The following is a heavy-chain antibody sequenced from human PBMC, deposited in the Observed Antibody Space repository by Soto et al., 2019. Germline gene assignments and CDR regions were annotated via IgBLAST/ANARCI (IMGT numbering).Heavy chain of an antibody. CDR2: MNPSGGST. D-gene: IGHD2-2*01. CDR3: ARDGLDVVVANAFDI. J-gene: IGHJ3*02. Sequence: ASVKVSCKASGYTFTSYDINWVRQATGQGLEWMGWMNPSGGSTSYAQKFQGRVTMTRDTSTSTVYMELSSLRSEDTAVYYCARDGLDVVVANAFDIWGQGTMVTVS. V-gene: IGHV1-46*03. CDR1: GYTFTSYD.